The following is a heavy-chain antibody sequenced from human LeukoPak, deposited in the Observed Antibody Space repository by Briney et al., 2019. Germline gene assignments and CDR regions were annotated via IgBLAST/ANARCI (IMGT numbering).Heavy chain of an antibody. D-gene: IGHD7-27*01. V-gene: IGHV3-72*01. CDR1: GFTFSDHH. J-gene: IGHJ4*02. CDR3: ARSPLGIAPFDY. CDR2: IRNKANRYTT. Sequence: GGSLRLSCAASGFTFSDHHMDWVRQAPGEGLEWVARIRNKANRYTTEYAASVKGRFTISRNDSENSLYLQMDSLKTEDTAVYYCARSPLGIAPFDYWGQGTLVTVSS.